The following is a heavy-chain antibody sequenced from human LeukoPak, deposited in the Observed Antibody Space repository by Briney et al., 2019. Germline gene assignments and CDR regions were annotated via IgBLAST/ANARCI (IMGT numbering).Heavy chain of an antibody. CDR2: IYYTGRT. Sequence: PSETLSLTCTVSGHSIRSTPYYSAWIRQPPGKGLEQLGSIYYTGRTHYLPSLKSRVTISLDTSKNQFSLNVSSVTAADTAVYYCATQAAGGPLDYWGQGTLVTVSS. D-gene: IGHD2-15*01. CDR3: ATQAAGGPLDY. CDR1: GHSIRSTPYY. J-gene: IGHJ4*02. V-gene: IGHV4-39*01.